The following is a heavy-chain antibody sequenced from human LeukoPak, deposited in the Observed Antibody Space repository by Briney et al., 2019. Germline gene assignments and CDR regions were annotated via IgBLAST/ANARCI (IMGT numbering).Heavy chain of an antibody. CDR2: ISYDGSNK. CDR3: ARGSIVEGMDV. CDR1: GFTFSSYA. J-gene: IGHJ6*02. V-gene: IGHV3-30*14. Sequence: GRSLRLSCAASGFTFSSYAMHWVRQAPGKGLEWVAVISYDGSNKNYADSVKGRFTISRENAKNSLYLQMNSLRAGDTAVYYCARGSIVEGMDVWGQGTTVTVSS. D-gene: IGHD1-26*01.